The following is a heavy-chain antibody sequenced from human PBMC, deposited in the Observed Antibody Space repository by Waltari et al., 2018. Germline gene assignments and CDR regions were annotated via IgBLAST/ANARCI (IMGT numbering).Heavy chain of an antibody. V-gene: IGHV4-39*01. Sequence: QLQLQESGPGLVKSSETLSLICSVPGCSISTNNFYWGWIRQTPGKGLEWIGSVHYTGNPYYNPPLKHRVTISVDSSKNEFSLRLRSVTASDTAVYYCARLFNHYIDVWGRGTAVTVSS. CDR1: GCSISTNNFY. CDR2: VHYTGNP. J-gene: IGHJ6*03. CDR3: ARLFNHYIDV.